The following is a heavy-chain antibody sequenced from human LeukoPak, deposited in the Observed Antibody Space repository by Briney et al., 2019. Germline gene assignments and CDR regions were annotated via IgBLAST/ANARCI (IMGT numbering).Heavy chain of an antibody. CDR3: ARSSSSSGRGGFDY. Sequence: GGSLGLSCAASGFTFSSYAMSWVRQAPGMGLECVSTLSRSGGSTYYADSVKGRFTISRDNSENTLYLLMNSLRAEDTAVYYCARSSSSSGRGGFDYWGQGTLVTVSS. CDR2: LSRSGGST. J-gene: IGHJ4*02. D-gene: IGHD6-6*01. V-gene: IGHV3-23*01. CDR1: GFTFSSYA.